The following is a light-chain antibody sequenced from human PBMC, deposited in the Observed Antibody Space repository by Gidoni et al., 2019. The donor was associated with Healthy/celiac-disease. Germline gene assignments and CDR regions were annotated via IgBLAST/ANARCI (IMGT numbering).Light chain of an antibody. CDR1: QSISSW. CDR3: QQYNSYST. CDR2: KAS. V-gene: IGKV1-5*03. J-gene: IGKJ1*01. Sequence: DIQMTQSPSTLSASVGDRVTITCRASQSISSWLAWYQQKPGNAPKLLFYKASSLESGVPSRFSGSGSGTEFTLTISSLQPDDFATYYCQQYNSYSTFGQGTKVEIK.